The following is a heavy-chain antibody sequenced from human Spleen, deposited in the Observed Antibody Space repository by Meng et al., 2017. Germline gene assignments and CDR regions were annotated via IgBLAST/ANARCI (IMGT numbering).Heavy chain of an antibody. CDR2: TYYRSRWYN. CDR1: GDSVSSNSAA. D-gene: IGHD6-19*01. V-gene: IGHV6-1*01. Sequence: QVQLQQSGPGRGKPSQTLSRTSASAGDSVSSNSAAWSWIRQSPSRGLEWLGRTYYRSRWYNDYAVSVKSRITINPDTFKNQFSLQLNSVTPEDTAVYYCAGVSVAGPAPVFDYWGQGTLVTVSS. J-gene: IGHJ4*02. CDR3: AGVSVAGPAPVFDY.